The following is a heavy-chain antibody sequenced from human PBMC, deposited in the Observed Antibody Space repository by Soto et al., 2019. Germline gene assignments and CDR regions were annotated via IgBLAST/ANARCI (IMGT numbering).Heavy chain of an antibody. CDR2: INPSGGST. CDR1: GYTFTSYY. Sequence: QVQLVQSGAEVKKPGASVKVSCKASGYTFTSYYMHWVRQAPGQGLEWMGIINPSGGSTSYAQKFQGRVTMTRDTSTSTVYMELSSLRSEDTAVYYCARRGARLSSSIAGIYGMDVWGQGTTVTVSS. D-gene: IGHD6-6*01. CDR3: ARRGARLSSSIAGIYGMDV. V-gene: IGHV1-46*01. J-gene: IGHJ6*02.